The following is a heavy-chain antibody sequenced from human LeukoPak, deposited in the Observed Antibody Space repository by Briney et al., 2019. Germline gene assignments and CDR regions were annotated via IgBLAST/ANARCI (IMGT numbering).Heavy chain of an antibody. CDR2: IRYDGTNK. CDR3: ARDGVKGSGGFDY. J-gene: IGHJ4*02. V-gene: IGHV3-30*02. Sequence: GGSLRLSCAASGFTFSSHGMHWVRQAPGKGLEWVAIIRYDGTNKYYADSVKGRFTISRDNSKNTLYPQMNSLRAEDTAVYYCARDGVKGSGGFDYWGQGTLVTVSS. CDR1: GFTFSSHG. D-gene: IGHD2-15*01.